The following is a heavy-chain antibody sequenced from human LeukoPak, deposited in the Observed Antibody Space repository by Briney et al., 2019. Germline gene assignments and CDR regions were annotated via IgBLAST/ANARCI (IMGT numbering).Heavy chain of an antibody. J-gene: IGHJ3*02. D-gene: IGHD3-22*01. CDR3: ATARYYYDSSGYYGNDAFDI. CDR2: IYHSGST. CDR1: GGSISSSNW. V-gene: IGHV4-4*02. Sequence: SETLSLTCAVSGGSISSSNWWSWVRQPPGKGLEWIGEIYHSGSTNYNPSLKSRVTISVDKSKNQFSLKLSSVTAADTAVYYCATARYYYDSSGYYGNDAFDIWGQGTMVTVSS.